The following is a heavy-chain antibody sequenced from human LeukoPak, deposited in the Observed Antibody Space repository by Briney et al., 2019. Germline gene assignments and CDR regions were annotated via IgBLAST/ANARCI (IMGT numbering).Heavy chain of an antibody. V-gene: IGHV4-59*01. D-gene: IGHD2-15*01. CDR3: ARVSSGVYFDH. CDR1: GGSISSYY. Sequence: SETLSLTCAVSGGSISSYYWSWIRQPPGKGLELIGYIYYSGSTNYNPSLKSRVTISVDTSKNQFSLKLSSVTAADTAVYYCARVSSGVYFDHWGPGTLVTVSS. CDR2: IYYSGST. J-gene: IGHJ4*02.